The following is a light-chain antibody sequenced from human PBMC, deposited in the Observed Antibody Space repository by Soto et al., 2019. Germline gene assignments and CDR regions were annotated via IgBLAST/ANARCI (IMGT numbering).Light chain of an antibody. J-gene: IGKJ4*01. V-gene: IGKV3D-20*02. CDR2: GAS. CDR1: QSVSNNY. Sequence: DIVLTQSPGTLSLSPGERATLPCRASQSVSNNYLAWYQQKPGQAPRLLIYGASNRATGIPDRFSGSGSGTDFTLTISRLEPEDFAVYYCQQRTNGLTFGGGTKVDI. CDR3: QQRTNGLT.